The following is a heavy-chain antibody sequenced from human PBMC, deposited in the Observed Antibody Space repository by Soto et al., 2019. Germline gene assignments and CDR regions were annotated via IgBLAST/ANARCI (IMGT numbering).Heavy chain of an antibody. CDR3: ARDSAESPTGY. J-gene: IGHJ4*02. V-gene: IGHV3-66*01. CDR2: IYSGGST. CDR1: GFTVSSNY. D-gene: IGHD3-9*01. Sequence: GSLRLSCAASGFTVSSNYMSWVRQAPGKGLEWVSVIYSGGSTYYADSVKGRFTISRDNSKNTLYLQMNSLRAEDTAVYYCARDSAESPTGYWGQGTLVTVSS.